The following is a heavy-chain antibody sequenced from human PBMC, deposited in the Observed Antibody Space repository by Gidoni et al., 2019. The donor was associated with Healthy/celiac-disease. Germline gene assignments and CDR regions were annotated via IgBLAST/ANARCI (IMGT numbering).Heavy chain of an antibody. V-gene: IGHV3-23*01. CDR2: ISGSGGST. J-gene: IGHJ4*02. D-gene: IGHD3-9*01. Sequence: EVQLLESGGGLVQPGGSLRLSCAASGFTFSRYAMSWVRQAPGKGLEWVAGISGSGGSTYYADSVKGRFTISRDNSKNTLYLQMNSLRAEDTAVYYCAKDNYYDILTGYYKGLFDYWGQGTLVTVSS. CDR1: GFTFSRYA. CDR3: AKDNYYDILTGYYKGLFDY.